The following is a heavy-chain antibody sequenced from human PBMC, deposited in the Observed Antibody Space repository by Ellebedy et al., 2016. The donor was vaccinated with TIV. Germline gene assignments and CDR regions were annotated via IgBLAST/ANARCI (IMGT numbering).Heavy chain of an antibody. J-gene: IGHJ5*02. CDR1: GYSFTSYW. V-gene: IGHV5-51*01. CDR3: ARTALTGTTVRWFAP. CDR2: ISPGDSDT. D-gene: IGHD1-7*01. Sequence: GESLKISCKGSGYSFTSYWIGWVRQMPGKGLEWMGIISPGDSDTRYSPSVHGQVTISADQSISTAYLQWSSLKASDTAMYYCARTALTGTTVRWFAPWGQGTLVTVSS.